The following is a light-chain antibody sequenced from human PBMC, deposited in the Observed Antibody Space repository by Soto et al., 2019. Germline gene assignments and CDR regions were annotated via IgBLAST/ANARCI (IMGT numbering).Light chain of an antibody. CDR3: SSYTSSSTRV. CDR2: EVS. V-gene: IGLV2-14*01. J-gene: IGLJ1*01. CDR1: SNDVGGYRY. Sequence: LTQPASVSGSPGQSITISCTGTSNDVGGYRYVSWYQQHPGKAPKLLIYEVSNRPSGVSNRFSGSKSGNAASLTISGLQAEDEADYYCSSYTSSSTRVFGTGSKVTVL.